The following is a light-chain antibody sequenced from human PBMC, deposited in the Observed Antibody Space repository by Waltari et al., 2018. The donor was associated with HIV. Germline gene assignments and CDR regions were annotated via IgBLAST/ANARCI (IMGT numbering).Light chain of an antibody. CDR1: QSISSW. CDR2: KAS. J-gene: IGKJ1*01. V-gene: IGKV1-5*03. Sequence: DIQMTQSPSTLSASVGDRVTITCRASQSISSWLAWYQQKPGKAPKLLIYKASSLESGVPSRFSGRGSGTDFTLTISRLQPDDFATYYCQQYDSYSWTFGQGTKVEI. CDR3: QQYDSYSWT.